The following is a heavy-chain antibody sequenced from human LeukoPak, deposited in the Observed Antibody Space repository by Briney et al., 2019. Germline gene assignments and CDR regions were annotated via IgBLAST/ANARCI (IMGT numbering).Heavy chain of an antibody. D-gene: IGHD2-2*01. Sequence: SETLSLTCAVYGGSFSGYNWSWIRQPPGKGLEWIGEINHSGSTNYNPSLKSRVTISVDTSKNQFSLKLSSVTAADTAVYYCARGRIKGYCSSTSYYGSWFDPWGQGTLVTVSS. CDR1: GGSFSGYN. CDR2: INHSGST. J-gene: IGHJ5*02. CDR3: ARGRIKGYCSSTSYYGSWFDP. V-gene: IGHV4-34*01.